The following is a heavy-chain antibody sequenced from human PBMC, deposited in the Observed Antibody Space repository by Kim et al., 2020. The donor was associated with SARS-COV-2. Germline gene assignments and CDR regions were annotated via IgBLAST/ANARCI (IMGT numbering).Heavy chain of an antibody. CDR1: GFIFENYV. V-gene: IGHV3-9*01. D-gene: IGHD6-19*01. J-gene: IGHJ4*02. CDR3: VKGGSSGLYPDN. Sequence: GGSLRLSCAASGFIFENYVMHWVRQVPGKGLEWVSTINEDRSSIGYADSVKGRFTISRDDAKTSLYLQMNSLKAEDTAFYYCVKGGSSGLYPDNWGQGTLVPV. CDR2: INEDRSSI.